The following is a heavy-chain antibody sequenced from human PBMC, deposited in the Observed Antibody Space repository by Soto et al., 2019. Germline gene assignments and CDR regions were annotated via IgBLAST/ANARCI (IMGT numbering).Heavy chain of an antibody. Sequence: LTFAVYSGSFSGYYWSWIRQPPGKGLEWIGEINHSGSTNYNPSLKSRVTISVDTSKNQFSLKLSSVTAADTAVYYCARYVWGSYRYNPALDYWGQGTLVTVSS. CDR1: SGSFSGYY. D-gene: IGHD3-16*02. CDR2: INHSGST. J-gene: IGHJ4*02. CDR3: ARYVWGSYRYNPALDY. V-gene: IGHV4-34*01.